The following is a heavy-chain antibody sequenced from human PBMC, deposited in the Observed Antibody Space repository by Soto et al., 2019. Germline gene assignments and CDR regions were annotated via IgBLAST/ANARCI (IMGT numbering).Heavy chain of an antibody. CDR3: VHSRCGGDCLQSYSSHYYYGMDV. J-gene: IGHJ6*02. CDR1: GFSLSTGGVG. Sequence: SGPTLVNPTQTLTLTCTFSGFSLSTGGVGVGWIRQPPGKALEWLALIYWDDDKRYSPSLKSRLTITKDTSKDQVVLTMTNMDPVDTATYYCVHSRCGGDCLQSYSSHYYYGMDVWGQGTTVTVPS. D-gene: IGHD2-21*02. V-gene: IGHV2-5*02. CDR2: IYWDDDK.